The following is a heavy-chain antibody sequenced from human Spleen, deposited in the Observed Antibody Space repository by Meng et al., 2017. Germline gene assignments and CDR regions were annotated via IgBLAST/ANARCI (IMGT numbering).Heavy chain of an antibody. D-gene: IGHD1-26*01. CDR3: ARLSVGDLDAFDI. Sequence: KVSCKGSGYSFSNYWIGWVRQMPRKGLEWMGFIYPGDSDTRYSPSFQGQVTISADKPISTAYLQWSSLKASDTAMYYCARLSVGDLDAFDIWGQGTMVTVSS. V-gene: IGHV5-51*04. J-gene: IGHJ3*02. CDR1: GYSFSNYW. CDR2: IYPGDSDT.